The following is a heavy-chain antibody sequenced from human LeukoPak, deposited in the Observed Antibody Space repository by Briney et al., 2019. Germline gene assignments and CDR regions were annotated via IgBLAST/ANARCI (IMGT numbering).Heavy chain of an antibody. J-gene: IGHJ4*02. CDR3: ARDPARFYDSSGYLEDY. CDR1: GFTFSSYW. D-gene: IGHD3-22*01. CDR2: IKQDGSEK. Sequence: GGSLRLSCAASGFTFSSYWMSWVRQAPGKGLEWVANIKQDGSEKYYVDSVKGRFTISRDNAKNSLYMQMNSLRAEDTAVYYCARDPARFYDSSGYLEDYWGQGTLVTVSS. V-gene: IGHV3-7*01.